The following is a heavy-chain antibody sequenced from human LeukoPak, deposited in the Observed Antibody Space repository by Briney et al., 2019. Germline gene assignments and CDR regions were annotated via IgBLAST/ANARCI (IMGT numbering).Heavy chain of an antibody. J-gene: IGHJ6*03. CDR2: INPSGGST. Sequence: ASVKVSCKASGYTFTSYYMHWVRQAPGQGLEWMGIINPSGGSTSYAQKFQGRVTMTRDTSISTAYMELSRLRSDDTAVYYCARGGSTKTRRDYYYYYYMDVWGKGTTVTVSS. D-gene: IGHD1-26*01. V-gene: IGHV1-46*01. CDR3: ARGGSTKTRRDYYYYYYMDV. CDR1: GYTFTSYY.